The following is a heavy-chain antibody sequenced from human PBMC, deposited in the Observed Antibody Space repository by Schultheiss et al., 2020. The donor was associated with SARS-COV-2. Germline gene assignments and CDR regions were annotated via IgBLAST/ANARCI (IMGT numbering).Heavy chain of an antibody. CDR2: VGGDGGRT. V-gene: IGHV3-23*01. D-gene: IGHD5-18*01. J-gene: IGHJ4*02. CDR3: AKGGYTYGLSYSDY. Sequence: GGSLRLSCTASGFTFNNFAMSWVRRPPGRGLEWVSAVGGDGGRTYYADSVKGRFTISRDNSKNTLYLQMNSLRAEDTAVYYCAKGGYTYGLSYSDYWGQGTLVTVSS. CDR1: GFTFNNFA.